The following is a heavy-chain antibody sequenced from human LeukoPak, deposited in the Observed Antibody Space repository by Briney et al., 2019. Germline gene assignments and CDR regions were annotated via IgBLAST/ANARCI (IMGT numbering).Heavy chain of an antibody. J-gene: IGHJ6*02. CDR1: GFTFSSYA. CDR3: AKEGTARRGYGMDV. D-gene: IGHD6-6*01. CDR2: ISGSGGST. V-gene: IGHV3-23*01. Sequence: PGGSLRLSCAASGFTFSSYAMSWVRQAPGKGLEWVSAISGSGGSTYYAGSVKGRFTISRDNSKNTLYLQMNSLRAEDTAVYYCAKEGTARRGYGMDVWGQGTTVTVSS.